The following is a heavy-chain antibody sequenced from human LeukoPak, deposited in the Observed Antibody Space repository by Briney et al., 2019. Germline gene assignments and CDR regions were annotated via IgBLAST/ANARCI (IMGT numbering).Heavy chain of an antibody. D-gene: IGHD3-22*01. CDR1: GGSFSGYY. CDR3: ARATGYYYDSSGYYE. Sequence: SETLSLTCAVYGGSFSGYYWGWLRQPPGKGLEWIGEINHSGSTNYNPSLKSRVTISADTSKNQFSLKLSSVTAADTAVYYCARATGYYYDSSGYYEWGQGTLVTVSS. J-gene: IGHJ4*02. CDR2: INHSGST. V-gene: IGHV4-34*01.